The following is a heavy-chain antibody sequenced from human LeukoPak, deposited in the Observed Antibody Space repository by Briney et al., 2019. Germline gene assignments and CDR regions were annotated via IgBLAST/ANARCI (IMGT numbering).Heavy chain of an antibody. V-gene: IGHV4-39*07. D-gene: IGHD3-3*02. CDR1: GGSITTSTYY. J-gene: IGHJ3*02. CDR3: AREAFLEWLSNGDI. Sequence: SETLSLTCTVSGGSITTSTYYWGWIRQPPGKGLEWIGSIYYSGSTYYNPSLKSRVTISVDTSKNQFSLKLSSVTAADTAVYYCAREAFLEWLSNGDIWGQGTMVTASS. CDR2: IYYSGST.